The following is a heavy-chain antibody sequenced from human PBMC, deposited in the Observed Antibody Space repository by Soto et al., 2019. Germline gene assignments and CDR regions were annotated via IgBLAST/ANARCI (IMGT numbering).Heavy chain of an antibody. Sequence: SQTPSLTGASSGGRGSRNSASWNWIRHSPSRGLEWLGRTYYRTMGFTDYDVSVKSRMTISPDTSKNQLSLQLKSVTPEDTAGYYFTNWGMYVWGQGTTVTVSS. J-gene: IGHJ6*02. V-gene: IGHV6-1*01. D-gene: IGHD1-1*01. CDR3: TNWGMYV. CDR2: TYYRTMGFT. CDR1: GGRGSRNSAS.